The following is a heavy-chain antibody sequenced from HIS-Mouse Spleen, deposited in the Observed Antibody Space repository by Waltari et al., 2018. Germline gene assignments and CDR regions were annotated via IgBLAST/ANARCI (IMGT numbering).Heavy chain of an antibody. V-gene: IGHV3-30-3*01. D-gene: IGHD6-6*01. J-gene: IGHJ4*02. Sequence: QVQLVESGGGVVQPGRSLRLSCAASGFTFSRYAMHWVRQAPGKGLEWVAVISYDGSNKYYADSVKGRFTISRDNSKNTLYLQMNSLRAEDTAVYYCARGEQLVLDYWGQGTLVTVSS. CDR3: ARGEQLVLDY. CDR2: ISYDGSNK. CDR1: GFTFSRYA.